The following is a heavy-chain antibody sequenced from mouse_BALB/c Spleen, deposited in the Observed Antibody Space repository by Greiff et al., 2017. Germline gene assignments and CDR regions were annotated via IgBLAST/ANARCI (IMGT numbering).Heavy chain of an antibody. V-gene: IGHV10S3*01. J-gene: IGHJ2*01. Sequence: GGGLVQPKGSLKLSCAASGFTFNTNAMNWVRQAPGKGLEWVARIRSKSNNYATYYADSVKDRFTISRDDSQSMLYLQMNNLKTEDTAMYYCVRDRDYYGSSFDYWGQGTTLTVSS. CDR1: GFTFNTNA. CDR2: IRSKSNNYAT. CDR3: VRDRDYYGSSFDY. D-gene: IGHD1-1*01.